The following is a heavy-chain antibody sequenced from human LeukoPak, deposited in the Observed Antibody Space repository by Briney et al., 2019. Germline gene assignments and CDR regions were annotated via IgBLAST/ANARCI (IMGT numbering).Heavy chain of an antibody. D-gene: IGHD3-9*01. CDR2: ISSSSSYI. V-gene: IGHV3-21*01. CDR3: ATSPVGLRYFDWPMGYDY. CDR1: GFTFSSYS. J-gene: IGHJ4*02. Sequence: PGGSLRLSCAASGFTFSSYSMNWVRQAPGKGLEWVSSISSSSSYIYYAVSVKGRFTISRDNAKNSLYLQMNSLRAEDTAVYYCATSPVGLRYFDWPMGYDYWGQGTLVTVSS.